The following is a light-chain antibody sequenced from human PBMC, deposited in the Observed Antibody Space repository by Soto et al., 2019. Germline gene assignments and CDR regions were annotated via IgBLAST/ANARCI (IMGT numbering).Light chain of an antibody. Sequence: DIVMTQSPPSLSVTPGEPASISCRSSQSLLHSDGYTYVDWYVQRPGQSPQLLIYLGSNRASGVPDRLSGSGSGTVFTLKISKVESEDVGIYYCMQVLHTPFSFGPGTKVDFK. CDR1: QSLLHSDGYTY. CDR2: LGS. CDR3: MQVLHTPFS. V-gene: IGKV2-28*01. J-gene: IGKJ3*01.